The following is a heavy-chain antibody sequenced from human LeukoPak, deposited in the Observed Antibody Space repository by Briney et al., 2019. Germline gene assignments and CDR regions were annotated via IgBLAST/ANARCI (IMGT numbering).Heavy chain of an antibody. D-gene: IGHD6-19*01. CDR3: ARQAGVDSGGWPYYFDY. V-gene: IGHV1-2*02. J-gene: IGHJ4*02. CDR1: GYTFTDYY. CDR2: IYPKSGGT. Sequence: ASVKVSCKASGYTFTDYYIHRVRQAPGQGLEWLGWIYPKSGGTSFAPKFQGRVTMTRETSISTVYMELSSLRSDDTAVYYCARQAGVDSGGWPYYFDYWGQGTLVTVSS.